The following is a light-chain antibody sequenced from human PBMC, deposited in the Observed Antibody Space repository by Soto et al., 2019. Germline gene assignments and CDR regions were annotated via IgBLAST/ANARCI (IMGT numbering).Light chain of an antibody. J-gene: IGKJ1*01. Sequence: IVLTQSPATLSVSPGERATLSCRASQSGSSNLAWYQQKPGQAPRLLIYGASTRATGIPARFSGSGSGTEFTLTISSLQSEDFAVYYCQRYNNWPSWTFGQGTKVDIK. CDR3: QRYNNWPSWT. CDR1: QSGSSN. CDR2: GAS. V-gene: IGKV3D-15*01.